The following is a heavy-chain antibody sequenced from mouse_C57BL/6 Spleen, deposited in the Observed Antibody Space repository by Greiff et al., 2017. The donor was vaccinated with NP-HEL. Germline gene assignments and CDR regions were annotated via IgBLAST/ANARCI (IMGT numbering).Heavy chain of an antibody. D-gene: IGHD1-1*01. CDR1: GFTFSSYA. Sequence: DVMLVESGGGLVKPGGSLKLSCAASGFTFSSYAMSWVRQTPEKRLEWVATISDGGSYTYYPDNVKGRFTISRDNAKNNLYLQMSHLKSEDTAMYYCARDSFYVFDVWGTGTTVTVSS. V-gene: IGHV5-4*01. CDR2: ISDGGSYT. J-gene: IGHJ1*03. CDR3: ARDSFYVFDV.